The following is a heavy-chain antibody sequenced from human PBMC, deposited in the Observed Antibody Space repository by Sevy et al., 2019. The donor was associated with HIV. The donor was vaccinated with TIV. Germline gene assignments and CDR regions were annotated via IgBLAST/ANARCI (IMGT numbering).Heavy chain of an antibody. J-gene: IGHJ4*02. Sequence: GRSLRLSCAASGFIFSTYSMHWVRQAPGKGLEWVAAISYDGNNKYYADSVKGRFTISRDNPKNTLILQGNSLRPEDTSVYYCPRAYSRWFGPVHYWGQGTLVTVSS. V-gene: IGHV3-30-3*01. CDR3: PRAYSRWFGPVHY. CDR2: ISYDGNNK. CDR1: GFIFSTYS. D-gene: IGHD3-10*01.